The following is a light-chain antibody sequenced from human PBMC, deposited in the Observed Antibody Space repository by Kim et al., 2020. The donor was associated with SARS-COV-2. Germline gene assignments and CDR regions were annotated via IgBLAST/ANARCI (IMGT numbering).Light chain of an antibody. CDR2: AAS. Sequence: DIQMTQSPSSLSASVGDRVTITCRASQSISSYLNWYQQKPGKAPKLLIYAASSLQSGVPSRFSGSGSGTDFTLTISNLQPEDFATYYCQQSYRTPRTFGQGTKVEIK. J-gene: IGKJ1*01. V-gene: IGKV1-39*01. CDR1: QSISSY. CDR3: QQSYRTPRT.